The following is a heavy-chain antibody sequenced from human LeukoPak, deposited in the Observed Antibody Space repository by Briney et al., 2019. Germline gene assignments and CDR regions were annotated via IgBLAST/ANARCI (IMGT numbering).Heavy chain of an antibody. D-gene: IGHD6-19*01. Sequence: SETLSLTCTVSGGSTSSYYWSWIRQPPGKGLEWIGYIYYSGSTNYNPSLKSRLTILIDTSKNQFSLKLSSVTAADTAVYYCARHSGAGTGFVYWGQGTLVTVSS. CDR1: GGSTSSYY. V-gene: IGHV4-59*08. J-gene: IGHJ4*02. CDR3: ARHSGAGTGFVY. CDR2: IYYSGST.